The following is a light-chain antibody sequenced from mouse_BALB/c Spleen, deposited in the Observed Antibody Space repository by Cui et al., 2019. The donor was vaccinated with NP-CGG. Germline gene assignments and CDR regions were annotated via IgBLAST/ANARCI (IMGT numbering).Light chain of an antibody. J-gene: IGLJ1*01. CDR3: ALWYSNHWV. CDR2: GTN. V-gene: IGLV1*01. CDR1: TGAVTTSNY. Sequence: QAVLTQESAITTSPGETVTLTCRPSTGAVTTSNYANWVQEKPDHLFTGLIGGTNNRAPGVPARFSGSLIGDKAALTITGAQTEDEAIYFCALWYSNHWVFGGGTKLTVL.